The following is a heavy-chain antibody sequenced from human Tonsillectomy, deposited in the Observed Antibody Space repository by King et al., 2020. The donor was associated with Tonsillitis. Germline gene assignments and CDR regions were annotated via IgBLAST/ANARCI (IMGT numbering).Heavy chain of an antibody. CDR3: ASGGGYCSSTSCPPFDI. D-gene: IGHD2-2*01. J-gene: IGHJ3*02. V-gene: IGHV1-2*02. CDR1: GYTFTGYY. CDR2: INPNSGGT. Sequence: VQLVESGAEVKKPGASVKVSCKASGYTFTGYYMHWVRQAPGQGLEWMGWINPNSGGTNYAQKFQGRVTMTRDTSISTAYMELSRLRSDDTAVDYCASGGGYCSSTSCPPFDIWGQGTMVTVSS.